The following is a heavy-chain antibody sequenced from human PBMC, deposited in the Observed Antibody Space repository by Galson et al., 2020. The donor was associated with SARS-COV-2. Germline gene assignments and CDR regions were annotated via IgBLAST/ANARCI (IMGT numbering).Heavy chain of an antibody. CDR1: GFTFSSYS. D-gene: IGHD3-3*01. CDR3: ARALGLVIIPIDY. Sequence: GESLKISCAASGFTFSSYSMTWVRQAPGKGLEWVSSIIGSSSYIYYADSVKGRFTISRDNAKNSLYLQMNSLRAEDTAVYYCARALGLVIIPIDYWGQEPWSPSPQ. V-gene: IGHV3-21*01. CDR2: IIGSSSYI. J-gene: IGHJ4*01.